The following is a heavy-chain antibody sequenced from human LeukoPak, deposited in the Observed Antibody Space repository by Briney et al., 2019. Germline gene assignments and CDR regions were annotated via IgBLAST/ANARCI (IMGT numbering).Heavy chain of an antibody. D-gene: IGHD3-10*01. CDR2: IIPIFGTA. CDR1: GGTFSSYA. J-gene: IGHJ6*03. Sequence: SVKVSCKXSGGTFSSYAISWVRQTPGQGLEWMGRIIPIFGTANYAQKFQGRVTITTDESTSTAYMELSSLRSEDTAVYYCAREPITMVRGVTNYYYYMDVWGKGTTVTVSS. V-gene: IGHV1-69*05. CDR3: AREPITMVRGVTNYYYYMDV.